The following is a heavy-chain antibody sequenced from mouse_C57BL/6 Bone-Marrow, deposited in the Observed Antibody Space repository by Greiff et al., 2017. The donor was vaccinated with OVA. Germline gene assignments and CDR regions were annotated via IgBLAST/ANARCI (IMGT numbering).Heavy chain of an antibody. J-gene: IGHJ3*01. CDR1: GYTFTDYN. V-gene: IGHV1-18*01. D-gene: IGHD2-4*01. Sequence: VQLQQSGPELAKPGASVKIPCKASGYTFTDYNMDWVKQSHGKSLEWIGDINSNNGGTIYNQKFKGKATLTVDKSSSTAYMEPRSLTSEDTAVYYGARGGYYDDDGGAWFAYWGQGTLVTVSA. CDR2: INSNNGGT. CDR3: ARGGYYDDDGGAWFAY.